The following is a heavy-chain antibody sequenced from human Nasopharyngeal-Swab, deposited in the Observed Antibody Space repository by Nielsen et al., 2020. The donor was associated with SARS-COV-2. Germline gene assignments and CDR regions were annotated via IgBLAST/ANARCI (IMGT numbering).Heavy chain of an antibody. Sequence: SETLSLTCTVSGVSISSDSYYWGWIRQPPGKGLEWIGSIFRSGSTYNNPSLQSRVTMSVDTSKNLFSLKLSSVTAADTAVYYCARVGYCSSPSCYEMTIWGQGTLVTVSS. CDR2: IFRSGST. CDR3: ARVGYCSSPSCYEMTI. J-gene: IGHJ4*02. D-gene: IGHD2-2*01. CDR1: GVSISSDSYY. V-gene: IGHV4-39*07.